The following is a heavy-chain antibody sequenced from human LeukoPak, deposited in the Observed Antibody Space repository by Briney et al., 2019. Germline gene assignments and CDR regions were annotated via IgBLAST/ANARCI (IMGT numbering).Heavy chain of an antibody. CDR2: IRSDGRNK. J-gene: IGHJ4*02. CDR3: AKDRTWSGSYGPFDY. D-gene: IGHD1-26*01. V-gene: IGHV3-30*02. CDR1: GFTFSSYG. Sequence: GGSLRLSCAASGFTFSSYGMHWVRQAPGKGLEWVAFIRSDGRNKYYADSVKGRFSISRDNAKKTVDLQMNSLRPEDTAVYYCAKDRTWSGSYGPFDYWGQGTLVTVSS.